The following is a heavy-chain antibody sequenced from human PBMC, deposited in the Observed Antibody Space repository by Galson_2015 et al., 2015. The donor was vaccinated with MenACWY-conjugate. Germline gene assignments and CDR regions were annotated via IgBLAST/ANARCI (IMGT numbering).Heavy chain of an antibody. J-gene: IGHJ4*02. V-gene: IGHV4-4*02. D-gene: IGHD2-2*01. CDR2: IYHAGST. CDR1: GDTISTNVW. Sequence: ETLSLTCAISGDTISTNVWWNWVRQPPGKGLEWIGEIYHAGSTNYNPSLKSRATISVDKSKNQFSLDLSSVTAADTAVYYCARSSRSCNGARCFPLDYWGQGTRVSVSS. CDR3: ARSSRSCNGARCFPLDY.